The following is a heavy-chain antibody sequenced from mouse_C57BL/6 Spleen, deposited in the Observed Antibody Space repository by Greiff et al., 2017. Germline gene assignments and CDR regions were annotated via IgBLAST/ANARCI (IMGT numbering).Heavy chain of an antibody. CDR3: TRVDSGRSPSPVDV. Sequence: EVKLLEPGTVLARPGASVKMSCKTSGYTFTSYWMHWVKQRPGQGLEWIGAIYPGNSDTSYNQKFNGKAKLTAVTSASTAYMELSRLTNEDSAVDYCTRVDSGRSPSPVDVWGTGTTVTVSS. V-gene: IGHV1-5*01. J-gene: IGHJ1*03. CDR2: IYPGNSDT. CDR1: GYTFTSYW.